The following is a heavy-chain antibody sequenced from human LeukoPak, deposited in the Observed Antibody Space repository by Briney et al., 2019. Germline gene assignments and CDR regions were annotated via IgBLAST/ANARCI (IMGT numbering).Heavy chain of an antibody. V-gene: IGHV4-59*01. CDR1: GGSISSYY. J-gene: IGHJ3*02. CDR3: ARDSRITMIPPYKDAFDI. Sequence: SETLSLTCTVSGGSISSYYWSWIRQPPGKGLEWIGYIYYSGSTNYNPSLKSRVTISVETSKNQFSLKLSSVTAADTAVYYCARDSRITMIPPYKDAFDIWGQGTMVTVSS. CDR2: IYYSGST. D-gene: IGHD3-22*01.